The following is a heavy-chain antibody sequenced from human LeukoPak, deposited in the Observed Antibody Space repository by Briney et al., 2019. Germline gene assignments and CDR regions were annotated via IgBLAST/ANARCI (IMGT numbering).Heavy chain of an antibody. CDR3: ARDDGKGGSGPFFDP. Sequence: SETLSLTCTVSGYSVSSGYYWGWIRQPPGKGLEWIGSIYHSGSTYYNPSLKSRVTISVDTSKNQFSLKLSSVTAADTAVYYCARDDGKGGSGPFFDPWGQGTLVTVSS. D-gene: IGHD3-10*01. CDR1: GYSVSSGYY. J-gene: IGHJ5*02. CDR2: IYHSGST. V-gene: IGHV4-38-2*02.